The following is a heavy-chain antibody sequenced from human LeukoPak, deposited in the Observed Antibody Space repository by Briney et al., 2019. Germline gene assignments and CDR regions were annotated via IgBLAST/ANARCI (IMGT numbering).Heavy chain of an antibody. Sequence: SVKVSCKASGGTFSSYAISWVRQAPGQGLEWMGGIIPIFGTANYAQKFQGRVTITADESTSTAYIELSSLRSEDTAVYYCAVADGSGSLRFQHWGQGTLVTVSS. CDR2: IIPIFGTA. D-gene: IGHD3-10*01. J-gene: IGHJ1*01. CDR3: AVADGSGSLRFQH. CDR1: GGTFSSYA. V-gene: IGHV1-69*13.